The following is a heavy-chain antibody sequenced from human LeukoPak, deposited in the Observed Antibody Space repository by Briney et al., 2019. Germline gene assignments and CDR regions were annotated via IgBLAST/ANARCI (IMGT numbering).Heavy chain of an antibody. CDR1: GFTFSSCA. V-gene: IGHV3-23*01. CDR3: AKNIRGSSSWYLGYFFFDY. D-gene: IGHD6-13*01. CDR2: ISGSGGST. Sequence: GGSLRLSCAASGFTFSSCAMSWVRQAPGKGLEWVSAISGSGGSTYYADSVKGRFTISRDNSKDTLYLQMNSLRAEDTAVYYCAKNIRGSSSWYLGYFFFDYWGQGALVTVSS. J-gene: IGHJ4*02.